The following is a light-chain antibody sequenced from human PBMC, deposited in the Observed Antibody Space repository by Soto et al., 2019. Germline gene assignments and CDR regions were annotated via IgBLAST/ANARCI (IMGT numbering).Light chain of an antibody. J-gene: IGKJ4*01. CDR2: LGS. V-gene: IGKV2-28*01. CDR3: RQGLQTPLT. CDR1: QCLLHNDGNNY. Sequence: DIVLTQSPLSLTVTPGEPASISCRSTQCLLHNDGNNYLDWYVQKPGQSPQLLIQLGSNRACGVPDTFSGSGSGTDFTLKISRVDAEDIGVYYWRQGLQTPLTFGGGTKVEIK.